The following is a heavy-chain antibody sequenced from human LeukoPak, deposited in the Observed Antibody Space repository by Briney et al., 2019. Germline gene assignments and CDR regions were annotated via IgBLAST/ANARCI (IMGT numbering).Heavy chain of an antibody. D-gene: IGHD1-26*01. CDR1: GFTFNDYG. CDR2: INWNGGGT. Sequence: GRSLRLSCAASGFTFNDYGMRWVRQAPGKGLEWVSSINWNGGGTDYADSVKGRFTISRDNAKNSLYLQMSSLRPEDTALYYCAKHMRATNTYSFFGLDVWGQGTTVTVSS. CDR3: AKHMRATNTYSFFGLDV. J-gene: IGHJ6*02. V-gene: IGHV3-9*01.